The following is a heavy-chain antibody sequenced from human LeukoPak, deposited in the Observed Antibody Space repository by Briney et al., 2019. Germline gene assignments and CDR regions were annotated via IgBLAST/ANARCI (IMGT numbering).Heavy chain of an antibody. CDR1: GGSISSGGYY. CDR3: ARNLWFGELLLGY. V-gene: IGHV4-31*03. J-gene: IGHJ4*02. Sequence: SETLSLTCTVSGGSISSGGYYWSWIRQHPGKGLEWIGYIYYSGSTYYNPSLKSRATISVDTSKNQFSLKLSSVTAADTAVYYCARNLWFGELLLGYWGQGTLVTVSS. D-gene: IGHD3-10*01. CDR2: IYYSGST.